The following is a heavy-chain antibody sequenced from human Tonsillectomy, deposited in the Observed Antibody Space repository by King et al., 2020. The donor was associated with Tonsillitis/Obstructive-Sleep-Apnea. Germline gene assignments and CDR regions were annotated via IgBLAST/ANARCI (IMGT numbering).Heavy chain of an antibody. CDR2: FNHSGST. D-gene: IGHD4-11*01. CDR1: GWSFSGYY. CDR3: ARFRYSNYYFDY. J-gene: IGHJ4*02. V-gene: IGHV4-34*01. Sequence: VQLQQWGAGLLKPSETLSLTCAVYGWSFSGYYLSWIRQTPGKGLEWVGEFNHSGSTHYNPSPKCRVTISVDTSKNQFSLKLSSLPAADTAVYYCARFRYSNYYFDYWGQGTLVTVSS.